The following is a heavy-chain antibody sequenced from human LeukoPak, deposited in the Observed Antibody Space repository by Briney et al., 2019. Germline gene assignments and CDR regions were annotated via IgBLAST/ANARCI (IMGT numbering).Heavy chain of an antibody. CDR2: INHSGST. V-gene: IGHV4-34*01. Sequence: SETLSLTCAVYGGSFSGYYWSWIRQPPGKGLEWIGEINHSGSTNYNPSLKSRVTISVDTSKNQFSLKLSSVTAADTAVYYCARGLSGGYYQNYYMDVWGKGTTVTVSS. D-gene: IGHD3-22*01. CDR3: ARGLSGGYYQNYYMDV. J-gene: IGHJ6*03. CDR1: GGSFSGYY.